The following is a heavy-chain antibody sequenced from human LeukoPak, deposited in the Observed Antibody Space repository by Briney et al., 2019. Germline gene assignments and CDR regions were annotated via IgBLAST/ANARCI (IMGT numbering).Heavy chain of an antibody. CDR1: GDTFNSYD. J-gene: IGHJ4*02. CDR3: ARALYTENSYFDY. CDR2: IIPIYGTA. V-gene: IGHV1-69*01. Sequence: SVKVSCKASGASGDTFNSYDFSWLRQAPGQGLQWMGGIIPIYGTAKYTEKFQGRVTITADESTSTAYMELSSLRSEDTAVYYCARALYTENSYFDYWGQGTLVTVSS. D-gene: IGHD4-11*01.